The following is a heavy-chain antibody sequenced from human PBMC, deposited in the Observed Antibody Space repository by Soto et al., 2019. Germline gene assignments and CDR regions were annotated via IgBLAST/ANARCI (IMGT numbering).Heavy chain of an antibody. D-gene: IGHD3-22*01. V-gene: IGHV4-31*02. CDR2: IYYTGST. CDR1: GGAISSGGYY. J-gene: IGHJ4*02. CDR3: ARGPRGFYDSSGYQPFDY. Sequence: SETLSLTCSVSGGAISSGGYYRTWIRQHPGKGLEWIGYIYYTGSTDYNPSLKSRITISVDTPKNQFSLKLRSVTAADTAVYYCARGPRGFYDSSGYQPFDYWGQGTLVTVSS.